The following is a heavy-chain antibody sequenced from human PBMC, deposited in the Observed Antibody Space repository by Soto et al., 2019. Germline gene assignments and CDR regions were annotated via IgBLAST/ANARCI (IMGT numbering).Heavy chain of an antibody. Sequence: EVQLLESGGGLVQPGGSLRLSCAASAFTFSRFAMSWVRQTPGNGLEWVSAISGGGDNPFYADSVQGRFTISRDNSKNTLYLQMNGLRVEDTAVYYCAKVLRGSGAYQWFDPWGQGTLVTVSS. CDR2: ISGGGDNP. CDR1: AFTFSRFA. J-gene: IGHJ5*02. V-gene: IGHV3-23*01. D-gene: IGHD3-10*01. CDR3: AKVLRGSGAYQWFDP.